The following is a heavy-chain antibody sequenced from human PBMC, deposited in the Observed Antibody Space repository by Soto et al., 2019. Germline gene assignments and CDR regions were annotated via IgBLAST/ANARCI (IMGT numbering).Heavy chain of an antibody. D-gene: IGHD3-22*01. CDR3: TRVRDSNDY. V-gene: IGHV3-48*03. J-gene: IGHJ4*02. Sequence: LRLSCVGSGFTFSSYEMNWVRQAPGKGLEWVSNIRSSGRSINYADSVKGRFTISRDNAKNSLYLQMNSLRAEDTAVYYCTRVRDSNDYWGQGTLVTVSS. CDR2: IRSSGRSI. CDR1: GFTFSSYE.